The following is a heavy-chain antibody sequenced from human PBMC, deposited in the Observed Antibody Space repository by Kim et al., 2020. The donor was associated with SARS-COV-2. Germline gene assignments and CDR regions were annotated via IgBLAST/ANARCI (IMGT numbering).Heavy chain of an antibody. Sequence: ASVKVSCKASGYTFTSYGISWVRQAPGQGLEWMGWISAYNGNTNYAQKLQGRVTMTTDTSTSTAYMELRSLRSDDTAVYYCARDGDLAMIVVGGGFDYWGQGTLVTVSS. CDR3: ARDGDLAMIVVGGGFDY. V-gene: IGHV1-18*01. CDR2: ISAYNGNT. J-gene: IGHJ4*02. D-gene: IGHD3-22*01. CDR1: GYTFTSYG.